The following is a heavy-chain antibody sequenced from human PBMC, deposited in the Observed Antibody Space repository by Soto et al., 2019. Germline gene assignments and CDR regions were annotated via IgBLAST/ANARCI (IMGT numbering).Heavy chain of an antibody. D-gene: IGHD1-1*01. J-gene: IGHJ5*02. V-gene: IGHV3-23*01. CDR3: AKSLDINWKNWFDP. Sequence: EVQILESGGGLVQPGGSLRPSCAASGFTFSSSAMNWVRQAPGKGLEWVSVISGSDGRTYYADSVKGRFTISSDNSKNTLYLDINSLRAEDTAVYYCAKSLDINWKNWFDPWGQGTLVTVSS. CDR2: ISGSDGRT. CDR1: GFTFSSSA.